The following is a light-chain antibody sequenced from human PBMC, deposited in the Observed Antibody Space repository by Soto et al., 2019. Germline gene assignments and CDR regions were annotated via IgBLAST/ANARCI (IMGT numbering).Light chain of an antibody. CDR1: QSISSW. CDR3: QQSYSTPWT. CDR2: KAS. Sequence: IQMTQSPSILSSSLGDRVTITCRASQSISSWLAWYQQKPGKAPNLLIHKASHLESGVPSRFSGSGSGTEFTLTISSLQPEDFATYYCQQSYSTPWTFGQGTKVDIK. J-gene: IGKJ1*01. V-gene: IGKV1-5*03.